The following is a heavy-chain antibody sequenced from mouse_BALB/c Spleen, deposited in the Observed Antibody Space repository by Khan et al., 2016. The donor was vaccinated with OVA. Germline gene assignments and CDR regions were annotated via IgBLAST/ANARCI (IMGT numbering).Heavy chain of an antibody. CDR3: ARPPYFSYTLDY. CDR2: INTYTGEP. V-gene: IGHV9-3-1*01. D-gene: IGHD2-10*01. Sequence: QIQLVQSGPELKKPGETVKISCKASGYTFINFGMNWVKQSPGKALKWMGWINTYTGEPTYADDFKGRFAFSLETSASTAYLQINNLKNEDTVTYFCARPPYFSYTLDYWGQGTSVTVSS. J-gene: IGHJ4*01. CDR1: GYTFINFG.